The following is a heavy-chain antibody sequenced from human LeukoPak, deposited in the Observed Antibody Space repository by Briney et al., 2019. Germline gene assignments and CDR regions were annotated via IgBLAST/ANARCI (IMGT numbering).Heavy chain of an antibody. CDR2: INPSGGST. CDR1: GYTFISYS. J-gene: IGHJ4*02. CDR3: ARDGMVRGVIIPFDY. D-gene: IGHD3-10*01. V-gene: IGHV1-46*01. Sequence: ASVKVSCKASGYTFISYSMNWVRQAPGQGLEWMGIINPSGGSTSYAQKFQGRVTITADESTSTAYMELSSLRSEDTAVYYCARDGMVRGVIIPFDYWGQGTLVTVSS.